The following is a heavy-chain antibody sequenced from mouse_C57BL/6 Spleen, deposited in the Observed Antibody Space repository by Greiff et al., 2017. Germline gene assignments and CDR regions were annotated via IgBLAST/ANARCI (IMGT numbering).Heavy chain of an antibody. CDR1: GYTFTDYY. V-gene: IGHV1-76*01. D-gene: IGHD2-1*01. J-gene: IGHJ4*01. CDR2: VYPGSGNT. Sequence: QVQLQQSGAELVRPGASVKLSCKASGYTFTDYYINWVKQRPGQGLEWIASVYPGSGNTYYNEKFKGKATLTAEKSSSTAYMQLSRLTSEDSAVYFCARSDGNLYYYDMDDWGQGTSVTVSS. CDR3: ARSDGNLYYYDMDD.